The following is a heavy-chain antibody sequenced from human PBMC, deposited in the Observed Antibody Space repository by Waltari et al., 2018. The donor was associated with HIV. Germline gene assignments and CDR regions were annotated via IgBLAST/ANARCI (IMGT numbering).Heavy chain of an antibody. D-gene: IGHD4-17*01. CDR2: IYYSGST. Sequence: QLQLPESGPGLVKPSETPSLTCSIPGGSISSSPYYWGWIRQPPGKGLEWMGSIYYSGSTYSNPSLKSRVTISVDTSKNQFSLKLSSVTAADTAVYYCASRGGTVTTRRFDPWGQGTLVTVSS. CDR3: ASRGGTVTTRRFDP. J-gene: IGHJ5*02. V-gene: IGHV4-39*01. CDR1: GGSISSSPYY.